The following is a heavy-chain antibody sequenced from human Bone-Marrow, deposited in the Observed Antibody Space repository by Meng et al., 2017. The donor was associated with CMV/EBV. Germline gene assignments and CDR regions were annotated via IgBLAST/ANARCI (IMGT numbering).Heavy chain of an antibody. CDR3: ARDRRFLEWLFGDV. CDR1: GFTFSSYW. J-gene: IGHJ6*02. CDR2: INSDGSST. D-gene: IGHD3-3*01. V-gene: IGHV3-74*01. Sequence: GESLKISCAASGFTFSSYWMHWVRQAPGKGLVWVSRINSDGSSTSYADSVKGRFTISRDNAKNTLYLQMNSLRAEDTAVYYCARDRRFLEWLFGDVWGQGTTVTVYS.